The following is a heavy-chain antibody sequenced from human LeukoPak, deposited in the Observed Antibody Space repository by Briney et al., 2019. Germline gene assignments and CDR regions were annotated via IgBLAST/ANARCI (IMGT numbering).Heavy chain of an antibody. V-gene: IGHV3-23*01. CDR3: ARQEDHDYGDYYFDY. J-gene: IGHJ4*02. CDR1: GFTFSNYA. CDR2: ISGSDGTT. Sequence: GGSLRLSCAASGFTFSNYAMSWVRQAPGKGLEWVSGISGSDGTTYYADSVKGRFTISRDNSKNALYLQMNSLRAEDTAVYYCARQEDHDYGDYYFDYWGQGILVTVSS. D-gene: IGHD4-17*01.